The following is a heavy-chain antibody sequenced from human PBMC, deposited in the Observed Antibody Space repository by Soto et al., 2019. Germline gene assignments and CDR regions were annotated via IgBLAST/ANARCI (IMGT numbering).Heavy chain of an antibody. Sequence: GGSLRLSCAASGFTFSNYWMHWVRQAPGKGLVWVSSINSDGINTRYADSVKGRFTISRDNAKNTLYLQMNSLRAEDTAIYYCARDSGRSGGSCYDYWGQGTLVTV. CDR3: ARDSGRSGGSCYDY. V-gene: IGHV3-74*01. D-gene: IGHD2-15*01. J-gene: IGHJ4*02. CDR1: GFTFSNYW. CDR2: INSDGINT.